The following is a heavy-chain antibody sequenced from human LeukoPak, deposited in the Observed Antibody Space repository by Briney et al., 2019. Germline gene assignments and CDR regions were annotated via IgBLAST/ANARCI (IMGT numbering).Heavy chain of an antibody. CDR3: ARGGDSGYDYLDY. CDR2: IYYSGST. V-gene: IGHV4-59*08. CDR1: GGSISSYY. J-gene: IGHJ4*02. Sequence: SETLSLTCTVSGGSISSYYWSWIRQPPGKGLEWIGYIYYSGSTNYNPSLKSRVTISVDTSKNQFSLKLSSVTAADTAVYYCARGGDSGYDYLDYWGQGILVTVSS. D-gene: IGHD5-12*01.